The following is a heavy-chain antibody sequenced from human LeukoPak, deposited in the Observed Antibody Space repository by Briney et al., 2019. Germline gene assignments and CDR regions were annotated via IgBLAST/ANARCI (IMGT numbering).Heavy chain of an antibody. V-gene: IGHV4-31*03. J-gene: IGHJ3*02. Sequence: PSETLSLTCTVSGVSISSGGYPWRWLRQHPGKGLEWIGYIYYSGRTYYNPSLKSRVTISVDTSKNQFSLKLSSVTAADTAVYYCARDRVVGTWGAFDIWGQGTMVTVSS. CDR2: IYYSGRT. D-gene: IGHD2-21*02. CDR3: ARDRVVGTWGAFDI. CDR1: GVSISSGGYP.